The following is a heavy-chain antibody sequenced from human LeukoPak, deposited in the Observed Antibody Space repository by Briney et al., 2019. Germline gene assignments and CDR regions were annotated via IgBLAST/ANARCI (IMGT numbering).Heavy chain of an antibody. V-gene: IGHV4-59*08. CDR2: IYYTGNT. CDR1: GGSIGSHY. Sequence: SETLSLTCTVSGGSIGSHYWNWIRQSPGKGLEWIGYIYYTGNTKYNPSLDGRVSMSVDTSKTHFSLTLSSVTATDTAVYYCARQRIAVADHFDLWGQGTLVAVSS. CDR3: ARQRIAVADHFDL. J-gene: IGHJ4*02. D-gene: IGHD6-19*01.